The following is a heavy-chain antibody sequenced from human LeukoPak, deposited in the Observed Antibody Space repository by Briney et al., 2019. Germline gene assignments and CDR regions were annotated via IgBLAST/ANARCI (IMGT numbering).Heavy chain of an antibody. CDR3: AKAHYYDSSGYPS. CDR1: GFTFSSYA. Sequence: GGSLRLSCAAPGFTFSSYAMSWVRQAPGKGLEWVSAISGSGGSTYYADSVKGRFTISRDNSKNTLYLQMNSLRAEDTAVYYCAKAHYYDSSGYPSWGQGTMVTVSS. V-gene: IGHV3-23*01. D-gene: IGHD3-22*01. J-gene: IGHJ3*01. CDR2: ISGSGGST.